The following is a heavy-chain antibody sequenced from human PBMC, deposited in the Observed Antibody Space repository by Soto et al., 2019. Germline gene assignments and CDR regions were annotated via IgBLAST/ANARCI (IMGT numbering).Heavy chain of an antibody. J-gene: IGHJ5*02. CDR2: IIPIFGTA. Sequence: ASVKVSCKASGGTFSSYAISWVRQAPGQGLEWMGGIIPIFGTANYAQKFQGRVTITADKSTSTAYMELGSLRSEDTAVYYCARGPNIVVVNAIQGGTNWFDTWGQGTLVTVSS. CDR3: ARGPNIVVVNAIQGGTNWFDT. D-gene: IGHD2-21*01. CDR1: GGTFSSYA. V-gene: IGHV1-69*06.